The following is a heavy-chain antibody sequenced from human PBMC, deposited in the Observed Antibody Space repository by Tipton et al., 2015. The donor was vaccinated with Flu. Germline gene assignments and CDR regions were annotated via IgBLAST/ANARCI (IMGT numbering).Heavy chain of an antibody. CDR2: IDYSGST. Sequence: TLSLTCTVSGDSIKRGSYYWGWIRQPPGKGLGWIGNIDYSGSTYYNPSLKSRVTISVDTSKSQFSLMLRSVTAADTAVYYCARLSYYDVDLKNFYFDYWGQGALVTVSS. V-gene: IGHV4-39*01. CDR1: GDSIKRGSYY. D-gene: IGHD3-10*02. CDR3: ARLSYYDVDLKNFYFDY. J-gene: IGHJ4*02.